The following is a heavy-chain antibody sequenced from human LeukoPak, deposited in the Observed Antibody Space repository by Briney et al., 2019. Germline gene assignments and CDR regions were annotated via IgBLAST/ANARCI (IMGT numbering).Heavy chain of an antibody. CDR2: IYYSGST. V-gene: IGHV4-61*01. CDR1: GGSVSSGSYY. CDR3: ARDRRAVAGFDFDY. J-gene: IGHJ4*02. D-gene: IGHD6-19*01. Sequence: SETLSLTCTVPGGSVSSGSYYWSWIRQPPGKGLEWIGYIYYSGSTNYNPSLKSRVTISIDTSKNQFSLKVNSVSAADTAVYYCARDRRAVAGFDFDYWGQGTLVTVSS.